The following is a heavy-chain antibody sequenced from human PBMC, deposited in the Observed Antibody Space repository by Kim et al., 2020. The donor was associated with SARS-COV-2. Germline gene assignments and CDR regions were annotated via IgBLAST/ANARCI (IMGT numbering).Heavy chain of an antibody. Sequence: SVKGRVTFSRDKSKNTLYLQMNSLKAEDTAVYYCAKGHYGSGSHNYGMGVWGQGTTVTVSS. D-gene: IGHD3-10*01. CDR3: AKGHYGSGSHNYGMGV. V-gene: IGHV3-23*01. J-gene: IGHJ6*02.